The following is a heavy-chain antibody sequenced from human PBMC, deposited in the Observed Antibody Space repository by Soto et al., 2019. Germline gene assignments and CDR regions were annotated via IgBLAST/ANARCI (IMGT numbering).Heavy chain of an antibody. Sequence: SSVKVSCKASGYTFTSYYMHWVRQAPGQGLEWMGIVNPSGGSTSYAQKFQGRVTMTRDTSTSTVYMELSSLRSEDTAVYYCARDNVLLANWFDPWGQGTLVTVSS. V-gene: IGHV1-46*01. CDR1: GYTFTSYY. CDR2: VNPSGGST. J-gene: IGHJ5*02. CDR3: ARDNVLLANWFDP. D-gene: IGHD3-10*01.